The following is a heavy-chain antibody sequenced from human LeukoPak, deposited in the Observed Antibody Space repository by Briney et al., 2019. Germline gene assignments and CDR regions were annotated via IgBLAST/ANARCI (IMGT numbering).Heavy chain of an antibody. CDR2: IYYSGST. D-gene: IGHD2-15*01. V-gene: IGHV4-34*01. Sequence: SETLSLTCAVYGGSFSGYYWSWIRQPAGKGLEWIGSIYYSGSTYYNPSLKSRVTISVDTSKNQFSLKLSSVTAADTAVYYCARGYCSGGSCYSYYYYNYMDVWGKGTTVTVSS. CDR1: GGSFSGYY. J-gene: IGHJ6*03. CDR3: ARGYCSGGSCYSYYYYNYMDV.